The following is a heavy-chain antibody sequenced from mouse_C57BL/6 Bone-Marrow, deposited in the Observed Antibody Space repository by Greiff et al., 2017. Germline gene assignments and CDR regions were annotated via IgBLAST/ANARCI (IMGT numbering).Heavy chain of an antibody. CDR1: GYAFSSYW. Sequence: QVHVKQSGAELVKPGASVKISCKASGYAFSSYWMNWVKQRPGKGLEWIGQIYPGDGDTNYNGKFKGKATLTADKTSSTAYMQLSSLTSEDSAVYFCARLRRFYAMDYWGQGTSVTVSS. CDR2: IYPGDGDT. CDR3: ARLRRFYAMDY. V-gene: IGHV1-80*01. D-gene: IGHD1-1*01. J-gene: IGHJ4*01.